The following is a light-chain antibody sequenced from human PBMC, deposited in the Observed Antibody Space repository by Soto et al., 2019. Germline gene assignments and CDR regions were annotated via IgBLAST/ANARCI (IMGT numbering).Light chain of an antibody. V-gene: IGKV1-5*01. CDR1: QTITTW. CDR2: DAS. J-gene: IGKJ1*01. CDR3: QQYTNTNNPWM. Sequence: DIRVTQSPPTLSASVGDRVTITCRAIQTITTWMAWYQQKPGKAPKLLVYDASTLQSGVATRFSGSGSGTEFTLIISGLQPEDSATYYCQQYTNTNNPWMFGQGTKVDNK.